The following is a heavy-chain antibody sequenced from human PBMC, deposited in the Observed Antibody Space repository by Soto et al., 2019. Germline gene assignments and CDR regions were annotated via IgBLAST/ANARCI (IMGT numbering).Heavy chain of an antibody. CDR3: ARGRVAVAGTFPYYYYYGMDV. J-gene: IGHJ6*02. V-gene: IGHV4-34*01. D-gene: IGHD6-19*01. CDR1: GGSFSGYY. Sequence: SETLSLTCAVYGGSFSGYYWSWIRQPPGKGLEWIGEINHSGSTNYNPSLKSRVTISVDTSKNQFSLKLSSVTAADTAVYYCARGRVAVAGTFPYYYYYGMDVWAQGTTVTVSS. CDR2: INHSGST.